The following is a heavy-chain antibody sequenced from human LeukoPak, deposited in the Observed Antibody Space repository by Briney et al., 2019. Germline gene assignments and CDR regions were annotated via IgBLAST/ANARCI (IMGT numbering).Heavy chain of an antibody. Sequence: SETLSLTCTVSGGSLSSYYWSWIRQPPGKGLEWIGYIYYSGSTNYNPSLKSGVTISVDTSKNQYSLKLSSVTAADTAVYYCARTPYSGSYSWFDPWGQGTLVTVSS. V-gene: IGHV4-59*01. CDR1: GGSLSSYY. D-gene: IGHD1-26*01. CDR2: IYYSGST. J-gene: IGHJ5*02. CDR3: ARTPYSGSYSWFDP.